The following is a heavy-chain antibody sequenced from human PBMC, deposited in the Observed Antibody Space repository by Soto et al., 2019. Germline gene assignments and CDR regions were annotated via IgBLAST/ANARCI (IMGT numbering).Heavy chain of an antibody. CDR2: IYWNDDK. Sequence: SGPTLVNPTQTLTLTCTFSGFSLSTSGVGVGWIRQPPGKALEWLALIYWNDDKRYSPSLKSRLTITKDTSKNQVVLTMTNMDPVDTATYYCAHRPPAYYDTLTGYSNWGQGTLVTVSS. V-gene: IGHV2-5*01. J-gene: IGHJ4*02. CDR1: GFSLSTSGVG. CDR3: AHRPPAYYDTLTGYSN. D-gene: IGHD3-9*01.